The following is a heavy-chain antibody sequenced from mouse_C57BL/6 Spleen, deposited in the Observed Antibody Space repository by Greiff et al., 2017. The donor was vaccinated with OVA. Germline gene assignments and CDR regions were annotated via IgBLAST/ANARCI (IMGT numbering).Heavy chain of an antibody. J-gene: IGHJ4*01. Sequence: QVQLQQPGAELVKPGASVKMSCKASGYTFTSYWITWVKQRPGQGLEWIGDIYPGSGSTNYNEKFKSKATLTVDTSSSTAYMQLSSLTSEDSAVYYCARFPFYDGYHAMDYWGQGTSVTVSS. CDR3: ARFPFYDGYHAMDY. CDR1: GYTFTSYW. D-gene: IGHD2-3*01. CDR2: IYPGSGST. V-gene: IGHV1-55*01.